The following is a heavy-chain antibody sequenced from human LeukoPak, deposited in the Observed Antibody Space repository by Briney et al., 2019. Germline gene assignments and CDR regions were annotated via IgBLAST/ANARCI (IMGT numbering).Heavy chain of an antibody. D-gene: IGHD2-2*01. Sequence: PSETLSLTCTVSGGSISSYYWSWIRQPAGKGLEWIGRIYTSGSTNYNPSLKSRVTMSVDTSKNQFSLKLSSVTAADTVVYYCARGSYCSSTSCYYYYYYMDVWGKGTTVTVSS. CDR2: IYTSGST. J-gene: IGHJ6*03. CDR3: ARGSYCSSTSCYYYYYYMDV. V-gene: IGHV4-4*07. CDR1: GGSISSYY.